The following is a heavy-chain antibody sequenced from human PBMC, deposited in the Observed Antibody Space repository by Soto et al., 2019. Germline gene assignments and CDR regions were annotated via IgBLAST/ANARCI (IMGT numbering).Heavy chain of an antibody. CDR1: GVPISTDDYY. CDR2: IYYSGST. J-gene: IGHJ4*02. CDR3: AREPMESFYFDF. Sequence: SETLSLTCTVSGVPISTDDYYWTWIRQPPGKGLEWIGYIYYSGSTYYNWSLKSRVTISIDTSKNQFSLNLSSVTAADTGVYYCAREPMESFYFDFWGQGTLVTVSS. D-gene: IGHD1-1*01. V-gene: IGHV4-30-4*01.